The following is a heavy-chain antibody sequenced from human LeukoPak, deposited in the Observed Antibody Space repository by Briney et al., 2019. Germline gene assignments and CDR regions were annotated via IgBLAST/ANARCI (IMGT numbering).Heavy chain of an antibody. J-gene: IGHJ6*02. Sequence: SETLSLTCTVSGGSISSYYWSWIRQPPGKGLEWIGYIYYSGSTNYNPSLKSRVTISVDTSKNQFSLKLSSVTAADTAVYYCARAYYDSSGYYSRGYYHGMDVWGQGTTVTVSS. CDR2: IYYSGST. CDR1: GGSISSYY. D-gene: IGHD3-22*01. V-gene: IGHV4-59*01. CDR3: ARAYYDSSGYYSRGYYHGMDV.